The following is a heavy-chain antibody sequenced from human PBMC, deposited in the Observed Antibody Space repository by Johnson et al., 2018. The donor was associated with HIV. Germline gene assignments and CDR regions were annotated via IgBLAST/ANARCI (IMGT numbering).Heavy chain of an antibody. CDR3: ARVDRAWGWDLRRDAFDI. CDR1: GFTFSSYW. D-gene: IGHD1-26*01. CDR2: IKQDGSEK. V-gene: IGHV3-7*01. J-gene: IGHJ3*02. Sequence: QLVESGGGLVQPGGSLRLSCAASGFTFSSYWMSWVRQAPGKGLEWVANIKQDGSEKYYVDSVKGRFTISRDNAKNSLYLQMNSLRAEDTAVDYCARVDRAWGWDLRRDAFDIWGQGTMVTVSS.